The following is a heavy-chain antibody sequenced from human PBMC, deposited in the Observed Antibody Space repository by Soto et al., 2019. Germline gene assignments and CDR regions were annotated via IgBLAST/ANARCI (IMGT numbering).Heavy chain of an antibody. V-gene: IGHV1-69*01. CDR2: IIPVLGAP. CDR1: GGTFSSFP. Sequence: QVQLVQSGTEVKQPGSSVKVSCKTSGGTFSSFPIAWVRQAPGQGLEWVGGIIPVLGAPSYAQTFQGRVTITADESTSAAYLALSSLRSDDTAVYFCARDRHYENHTFYYLKYYFDYWGQGTLVTVSS. CDR3: ARDRHYENHTFYYLKYYFDY. J-gene: IGHJ4*02. D-gene: IGHD3-22*01.